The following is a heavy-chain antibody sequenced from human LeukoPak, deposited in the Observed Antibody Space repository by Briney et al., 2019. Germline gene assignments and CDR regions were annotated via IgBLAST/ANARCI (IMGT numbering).Heavy chain of an antibody. CDR3: ARLKYNSPPRYFDY. CDR2: INYSGST. Sequence: TSETLSLTCTVSGGSISTYYWSWIRQPPGKGLEWIGYINYSGSTSYNPSLESRVTISVDTSKNQFSLKLTSVTAADTAAYYCARLKYNSPPRYFDYWGQGTPVTVSS. J-gene: IGHJ4*02. D-gene: IGHD6-6*01. V-gene: IGHV4-59*01. CDR1: GGSISTYY.